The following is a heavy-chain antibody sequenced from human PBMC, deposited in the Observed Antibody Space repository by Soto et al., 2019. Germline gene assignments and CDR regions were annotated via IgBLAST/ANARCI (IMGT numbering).Heavy chain of an antibody. J-gene: IGHJ4*02. CDR3: AKARGAMVRGAAFYFDY. Sequence: GGALRLSCAASGFTFTIYAMSWVRQAPGKGLEWVSAITGSGGSTYYADSVKGRFTISRDNSKNTLYLQMNSLRAEDTAVYYCAKARGAMVRGAAFYFDYWGQGTLVTVSS. CDR1: GFTFTIYA. V-gene: IGHV3-23*01. CDR2: ITGSGGST. D-gene: IGHD3-10*01.